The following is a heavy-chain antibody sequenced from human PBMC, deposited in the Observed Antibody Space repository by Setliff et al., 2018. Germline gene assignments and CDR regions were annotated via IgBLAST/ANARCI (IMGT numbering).Heavy chain of an antibody. J-gene: IGHJ2*01. V-gene: IGHV1-46*01. Sequence: ASVKVSCKASGYTFTSYYMYWVRQAPGQGLEWMGTINTGGGSASLVDQFQGRVTMTRDTSTSTIYLELNSLTSDDTAVYYCVRGGSAWAWHYQLWGRGVLVTVSS. CDR1: GYTFTSYY. CDR2: INTGGGSA. CDR3: VRGGSAWAWHYQL. D-gene: IGHD3-16*01.